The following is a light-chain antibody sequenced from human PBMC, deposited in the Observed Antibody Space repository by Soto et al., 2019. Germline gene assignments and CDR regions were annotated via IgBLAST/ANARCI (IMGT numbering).Light chain of an antibody. J-gene: IGLJ1*01. Sequence: QSVLTQPASVSGSPGQSITISCTGTSSDVGGYNYVSWYQQHPGKAPKLMIYDVSNRPSGVSNRFSGSKCGNTAALTISGLQAEDEAEYYCSSYTSSSTLLYVFGTGTKLTVL. CDR3: SSYTSSSTLLYV. CDR2: DVS. CDR1: SSDVGGYNY. V-gene: IGLV2-14*01.